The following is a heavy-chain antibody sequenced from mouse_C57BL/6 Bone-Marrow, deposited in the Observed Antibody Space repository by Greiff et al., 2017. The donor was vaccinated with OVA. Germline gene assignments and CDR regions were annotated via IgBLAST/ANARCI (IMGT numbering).Heavy chain of an antibody. D-gene: IGHD2-5*01. Sequence: VQLQQSGAELVRPGSSVKLSCKASGYTFTSYWMDWVKQRPGQGLEWIGNIYPSDSETHYNQKFKDKATLTVDKSSSTAYMQLSSLTSEDSAVYYCARDSTWYFDVRGTGTTVTVSS. CDR1: GYTFTSYW. CDR3: ARDSTWYFDV. J-gene: IGHJ1*03. CDR2: IYPSDSET. V-gene: IGHV1-61*01.